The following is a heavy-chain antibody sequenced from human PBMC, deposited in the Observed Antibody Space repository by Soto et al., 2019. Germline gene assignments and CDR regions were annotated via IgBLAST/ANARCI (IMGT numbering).Heavy chain of an antibody. J-gene: IGHJ4*02. Sequence: PSETLSLTCTVSGGSISSGGYYWSWIRQPPGKGLEWIAYISYSGTTNYDPSLKSRITISLDTSKNQFSLILSSVTAADTAVYYCARLQTTSGWHFDYWGQGTLVTVSS. V-gene: IGHV4-61*08. CDR1: GGSISSGGYY. D-gene: IGHD6-19*01. CDR2: ISYSGTT. CDR3: ARLQTTSGWHFDY.